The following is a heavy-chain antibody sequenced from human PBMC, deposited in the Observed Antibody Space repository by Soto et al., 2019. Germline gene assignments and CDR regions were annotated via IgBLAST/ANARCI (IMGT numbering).Heavy chain of an antibody. V-gene: IGHV1-69*01. CDR2: ITPIFVTA. CDR3: ARPNFYYETRGYNDPKGTWFGP. CDR1: GGTFSSNG. J-gene: IGHJ5*02. D-gene: IGHD3-22*01. Sequence: QEQLVQSGAEVKKPGSSGKVSCKASGGTFSSNGISWVRQAPGQGLAWMGGITPIFVTAKYAQKFQGRVTITADESTNTAYLEVSGLRSEDTAVYYGARPNFYYETRGYNDPKGTWFGPGGQGSLVTVSS.